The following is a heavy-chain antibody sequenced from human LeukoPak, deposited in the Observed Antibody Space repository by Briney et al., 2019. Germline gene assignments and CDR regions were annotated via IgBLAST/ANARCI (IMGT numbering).Heavy chain of an antibody. Sequence: GGSLRLSCAASGFTFSSYSMSWVRQAPGKGLEWVSVISGSGGDTFYADSVKGRFTISRDNSKNTLYLQMNSLRVEDTAVYYCAKGRALVGGTTRSYDSWGQGTLVTVSS. CDR3: AKGRALVGGTTRSYDS. J-gene: IGHJ5*02. CDR1: GFTFSSYS. D-gene: IGHD1-26*01. CDR2: ISGSGGDT. V-gene: IGHV3-23*01.